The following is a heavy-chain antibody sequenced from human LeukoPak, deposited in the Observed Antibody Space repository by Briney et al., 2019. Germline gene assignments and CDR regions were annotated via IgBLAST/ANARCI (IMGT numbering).Heavy chain of an antibody. D-gene: IGHD6-13*01. J-gene: IGHJ4*02. CDR1: GDSVSRDTVA. Sequence: SQTLSLTCAISGDSVSRDTVAWNWVRQSPSRGLEWLGRTYYRSKWYNDCAVSVKSRITINPDTSKNQFSLQLNSVTPEDTAVYYCARDRGGSSWYYFDNWGQGSLVTVSS. CDR2: TYYRSKWYN. CDR3: ARDRGGSSWYYFDN. V-gene: IGHV6-1*01.